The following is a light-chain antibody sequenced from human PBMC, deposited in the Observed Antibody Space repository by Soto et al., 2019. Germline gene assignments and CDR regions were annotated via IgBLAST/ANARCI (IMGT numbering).Light chain of an antibody. J-gene: IGKJ1*01. V-gene: IGKV1-5*01. Sequence: IQMTQSPSTLSASVGDTVTITCRASRTISVSLAWYRQKPGKAPNLLIYDASTLQEGVPSRFSGSGSGTEFTLTVTRLQPDDFATYFCRQYDKYSTFGHGTKVDVK. CDR3: RQYDKYST. CDR1: RTISVS. CDR2: DAS.